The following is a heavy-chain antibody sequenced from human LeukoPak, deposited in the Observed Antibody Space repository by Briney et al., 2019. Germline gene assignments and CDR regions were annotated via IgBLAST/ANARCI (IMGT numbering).Heavy chain of an antibody. CDR2: INPNSGGT. CDR3: ASTVEMATSFDY. J-gene: IGHJ4*02. V-gene: IGHV1-2*02. Sequence: ASVKVSCKASGYTFTGYYMHWVRQAPGQGLEWMVWINPNSGGTNYAQKFQGRVTMTRDTSISTAYMELSRLRSDDTAVYYCASTVEMATSFDYWGQGTLVTVSS. D-gene: IGHD5-24*01. CDR1: GYTFTGYY.